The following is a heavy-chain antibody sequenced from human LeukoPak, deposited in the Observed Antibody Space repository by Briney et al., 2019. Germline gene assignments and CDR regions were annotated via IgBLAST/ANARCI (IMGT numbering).Heavy chain of an antibody. CDR2: LYFSGGP. D-gene: IGHD1-26*01. CDR1: GGSISSGDYY. J-gene: IGHJ4*02. CDR3: ARWTVGATGFDY. Sequence: SETLSLTCTVSGGSISSGDYYWSWIRQPQGKGLEWIWYLYFSGGPYYNPSLKSRVTISVDTSKNQFSLKLSSVTAADTAVYYCARWTVGATGFDYWGQGTLVTVSS. V-gene: IGHV4-30-4*08.